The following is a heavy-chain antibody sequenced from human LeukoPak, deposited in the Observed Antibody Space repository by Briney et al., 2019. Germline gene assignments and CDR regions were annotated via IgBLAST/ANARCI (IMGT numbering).Heavy chain of an antibody. CDR2: IYTSGST. Sequence: SETLSLTCTVSGGSISSYYWSWIRQPAGKGLEWIGRIYTSGSTNYNPSLKSRVTMSVDTSKNQFSLKLSSVTAADTAVYYCARDEYYYDSSGYYLFDHWGQGTLVTVSS. V-gene: IGHV4-4*07. J-gene: IGHJ4*02. CDR3: ARDEYYYDSSGYYLFDH. CDR1: GGSISSYY. D-gene: IGHD3-22*01.